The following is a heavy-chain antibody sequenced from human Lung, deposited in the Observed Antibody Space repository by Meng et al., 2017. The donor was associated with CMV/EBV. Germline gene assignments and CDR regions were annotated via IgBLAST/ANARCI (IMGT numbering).Heavy chain of an antibody. CDR1: GFTFDEHG. V-gene: IGHV3-20*04. CDR3: ARDREEAGDIVATILDY. D-gene: IGHD5-12*01. CDR2: ITCNGGMT. J-gene: IGHJ4*02. Sequence: SCAASGFTFDEHGMSWVRQGPGKGLEWVSGITCNGGMTGYADSVKGRFTISRDNAKNTLYLEMNSLRAEDTALYYCARDREEAGDIVATILDYWXQGTLVTVSS.